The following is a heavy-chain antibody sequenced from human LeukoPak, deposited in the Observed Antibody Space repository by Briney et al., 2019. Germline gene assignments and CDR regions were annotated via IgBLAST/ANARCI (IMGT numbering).Heavy chain of an antibody. CDR3: ARGLTGSRRYFDS. CDR1: GGSISSYY. V-gene: IGHV4-59*12. D-gene: IGHD3-10*01. CDR2: NYYSGST. J-gene: IGHJ4*02. Sequence: SETLSLTCTVSGGSISSYYWSWIRQPPGKGLEWIGYNYYSGSTNYNPSLKSRVTISVDTSKNQFSLKLNSVTAADTSVYYCARGLTGSRRYFDSWGQGTLVTVSS.